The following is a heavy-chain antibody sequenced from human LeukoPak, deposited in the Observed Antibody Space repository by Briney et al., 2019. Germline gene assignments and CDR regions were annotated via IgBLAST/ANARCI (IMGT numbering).Heavy chain of an antibody. D-gene: IGHD2-2*01. V-gene: IGHV4-34*01. J-gene: IGHJ6*02. CDR3: ARIVYSSSGGMDV. CDR1: IGSFSGYY. CDR2: INHSGST. Sequence: SETLSLTCAVYIGSFSGYYWSWIRQTPGKGLEWIGEINHSGSTYYNPSLESRVIISVDPSKNQFSLKLSSVTAADTAVYYCARIVYSSSGGMDVWGQGTTVTVSS.